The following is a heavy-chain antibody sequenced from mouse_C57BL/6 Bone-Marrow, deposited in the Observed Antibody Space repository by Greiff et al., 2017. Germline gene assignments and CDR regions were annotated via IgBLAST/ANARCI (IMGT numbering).Heavy chain of an antibody. V-gene: IGHV2-5*01. D-gene: IGHD2-1*01. CDR1: GFSLTSYG. J-gene: IGHJ4*01. Sequence: VKLVESGPGLVQPSQSLSITCTVSGFSLTSYGVHWVRQSPGKGLEWLGVIWRGGSTDYNAAFMSRLSITKDNSKSQVFFKMNSLQADDTAIYYCAKKSLPYGNFSMDYWGQGTSVTVSS. CDR3: AKKSLPYGNFSMDY. CDR2: IWRGGST.